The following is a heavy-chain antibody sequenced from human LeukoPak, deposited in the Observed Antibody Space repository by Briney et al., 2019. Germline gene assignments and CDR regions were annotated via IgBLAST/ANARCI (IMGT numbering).Heavy chain of an antibody. CDR2: IRYDGSNK. CDR1: GFTFSSYG. V-gene: IGHV3-30*02. Sequence: GGSLRLSCAASGFTFSSYGMHWVRQAPGKGLEWVAFIRYDGSNKYYADSVKGRFTISRDNSKNTLYLQMNSLRAEDTAVYYCAKGGGVYCSGGSCYGPNYWGQGTLVTVSS. CDR3: AKGGGVYCSGGSCYGPNY. D-gene: IGHD2-15*01. J-gene: IGHJ4*02.